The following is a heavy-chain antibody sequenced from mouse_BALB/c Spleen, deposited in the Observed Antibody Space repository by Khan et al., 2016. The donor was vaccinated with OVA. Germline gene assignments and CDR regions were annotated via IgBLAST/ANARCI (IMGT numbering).Heavy chain of an antibody. V-gene: IGHV1S134*01. CDR2: IYPGNGYT. D-gene: IGHD2-14*01. CDR1: GSTFTSYG. Sequence: VQLKESGAELGRPGSSVKLSCRTTGSTFTSYGIKWVKQRPGQGLEWIGYIYPGNGYTEYNEKFQGKAILTSDTSSSTAYMQLRSLTSEDSAISFCTTAYYREYFDYWGQGTTLTVSS. CDR3: TTAYYREYFDY. J-gene: IGHJ2*01.